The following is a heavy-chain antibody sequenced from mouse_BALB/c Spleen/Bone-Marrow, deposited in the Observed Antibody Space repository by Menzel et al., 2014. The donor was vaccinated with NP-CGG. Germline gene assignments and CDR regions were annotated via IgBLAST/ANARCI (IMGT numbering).Heavy chain of an antibody. V-gene: IGHV14-3*02. D-gene: IGHD3-2*01. Sequence: VQLQQSGAELVKPGASVKLSCTASGFNIKDTYMHWVKQRPEQGLEWIGRIDPANGNTNYDPTFQGKVIITADTSSNTAYLQLSSLTSEDTAVYYCATTDSSGVFAFWGQGTLVTVSA. J-gene: IGHJ3*01. CDR3: ATTDSSGVFAF. CDR2: IDPANGNT. CDR1: GFNIKDTY.